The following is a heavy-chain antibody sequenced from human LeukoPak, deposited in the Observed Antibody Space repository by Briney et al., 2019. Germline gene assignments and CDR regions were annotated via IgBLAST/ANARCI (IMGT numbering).Heavy chain of an antibody. J-gene: IGHJ4*02. CDR3: AALSGVGVKIGFDH. Sequence: GGSLRLSCAASGFTVSSNHMNWVRQAPGKGLEWVSITYYGGNTFYADPVKGRFTISRDNSKNTLYLQINSLRAEDTAAYYCAALSGVGVKIGFDHWGQGALVVVSS. D-gene: IGHD1-26*01. V-gene: IGHV3-66*01. CDR2: TYYGGNT. CDR1: GFTVSSNH.